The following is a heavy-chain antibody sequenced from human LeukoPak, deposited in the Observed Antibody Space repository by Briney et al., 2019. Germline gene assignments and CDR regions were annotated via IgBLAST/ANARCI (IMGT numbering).Heavy chain of an antibody. CDR2: ISIHDGYT. D-gene: IGHD5-12*01. Sequence: ASVKVSCKAYGYSLNTYGMGWVRQAPGQGLEWMGWISIHDGYTKYAQEFQDRVTLTTDTSTSTAFMEVRSLRPDDTAVYYCARARDMKPESQGGFGGYDRRNIRYYYYYMDVWGKGTTVTVAS. J-gene: IGHJ6*03. CDR1: GYSLNTYG. V-gene: IGHV1-18*04. CDR3: ARARDMKPESQGGFGGYDRRNIRYYYYYMDV.